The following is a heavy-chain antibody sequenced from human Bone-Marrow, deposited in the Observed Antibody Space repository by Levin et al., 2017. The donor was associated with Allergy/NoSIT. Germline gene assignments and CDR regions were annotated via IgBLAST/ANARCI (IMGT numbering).Heavy chain of an antibody. CDR1: GGSISSGGYY. Sequence: SQTLSLTCTVSGGSISSGGYYWSWIRQHPGKGLEWIGYIYYSGSTYYNPSLKSRVTISVDTSKNQFSLKLSSVTAADTAVYYCAGGYCSGGSCLDYWGQGTLVTVSS. V-gene: IGHV4-31*03. CDR2: IYYSGST. CDR3: AGGYCSGGSCLDY. J-gene: IGHJ4*02. D-gene: IGHD2-15*01.